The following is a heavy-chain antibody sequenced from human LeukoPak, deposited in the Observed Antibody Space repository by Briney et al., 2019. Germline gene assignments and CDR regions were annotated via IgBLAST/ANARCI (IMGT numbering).Heavy chain of an antibody. CDR1: GDSVSINNAA. CDR2: TYYRSKWYN. V-gene: IGHV6-1*01. CDR3: ARGGGYSFDF. Sequence: SQTLSLTCAISGDSVSINNAAWNWIRQSPSRGLEWLGRTYYRSKWYNDYAVSLTSRITVNPDTSRNQFSLQLTSVTPEDTAVYFCARGGGYSFDFWGQGTLVTVSS. D-gene: IGHD1-26*01. J-gene: IGHJ4*02.